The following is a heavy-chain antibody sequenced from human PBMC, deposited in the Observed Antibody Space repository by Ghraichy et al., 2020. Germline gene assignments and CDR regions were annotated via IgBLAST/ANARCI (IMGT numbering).Heavy chain of an antibody. CDR2: IGRSGGNT. V-gene: IGHV3-23*01. Sequence: LTCAASGFTFSNYAMTWVRQAPGKGLRWVSGIGRSGGNTYYADSVKGRFSISRDNSKNTLYLQMNSLRAEDTAIYFCAKERLPYGSGTHDYWGQGTLVTVSS. D-gene: IGHD3-10*01. CDR1: GFTFSNYA. J-gene: IGHJ4*02. CDR3: AKERLPYGSGTHDY.